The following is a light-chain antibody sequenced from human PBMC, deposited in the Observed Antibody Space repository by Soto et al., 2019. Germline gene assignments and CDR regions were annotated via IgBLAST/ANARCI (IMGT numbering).Light chain of an antibody. Sequence: DIQMTQSPSTLSASVGDSVMITCRASQSISNWLAWYQQKPGNAPKLLIFDASSLQSGVPSRFSGSGSGIEFTLTISSLQSDDFATYYCQQYNSFSGTFGQGTKLEIK. CDR3: QQYNSFSGT. J-gene: IGKJ2*02. CDR2: DAS. V-gene: IGKV1-5*01. CDR1: QSISNW.